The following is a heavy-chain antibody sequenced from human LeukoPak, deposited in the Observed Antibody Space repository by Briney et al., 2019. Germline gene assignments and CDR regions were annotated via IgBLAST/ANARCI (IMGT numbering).Heavy chain of an antibody. J-gene: IGHJ4*02. D-gene: IGHD3-22*01. CDR3: ARDDYYDSSGYQTD. Sequence: ASVKVSCKASGYTFTGYYMHWVRQAPGQGLEWMGWINPNSGGTNYAQKFQGRVTMTRDTSISTAYMELSSLRSEDTAVYYCARDDYYDSSGYQTDWGQGTLVTVSS. CDR2: INPNSGGT. CDR1: GYTFTGYY. V-gene: IGHV1-2*02.